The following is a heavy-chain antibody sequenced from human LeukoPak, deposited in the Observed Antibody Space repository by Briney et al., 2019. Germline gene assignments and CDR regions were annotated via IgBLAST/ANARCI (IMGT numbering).Heavy chain of an antibody. CDR3: ARADSSGYYSPFDY. J-gene: IGHJ4*02. CDR2: IIPIFGTA. D-gene: IGHD3-22*01. V-gene: IGHV1-69*01. CDR1: GGTFSSYA. Sequence: GASVKVSCKASGGTFSSYAISWVPQAPGQGLEWMGGIIPIFGTANYAQKFQGRVTITADESTSTAYMELSSLRSEDTAVYYCARADSSGYYSPFDYWGQGTLVTVSS.